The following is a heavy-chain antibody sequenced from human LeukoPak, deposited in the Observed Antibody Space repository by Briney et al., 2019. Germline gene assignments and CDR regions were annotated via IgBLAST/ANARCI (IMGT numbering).Heavy chain of an antibody. Sequence: GGSLRLSCAASGFTFSSYWMHWVRQAPGKGLVWVSRIHTDGGITNYADSVKGRFTISRDNSKNTLYLQMNSLRAEDTAVYYCASSLVSRGESGAFDIWGQGTMVTVSS. J-gene: IGHJ3*02. V-gene: IGHV3-74*01. CDR2: IHTDGGIT. CDR1: GFTFSSYW. CDR3: ASSLVSRGESGAFDI. D-gene: IGHD2/OR15-2a*01.